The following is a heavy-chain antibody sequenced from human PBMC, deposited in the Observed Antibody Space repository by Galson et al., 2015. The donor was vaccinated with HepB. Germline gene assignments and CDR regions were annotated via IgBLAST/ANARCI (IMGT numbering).Heavy chain of an antibody. V-gene: IGHV3-23*01. CDR2: ISGSGGST. J-gene: IGHJ5*02. CDR3: AKDGTGTIFGVVIIRPNWFDP. D-gene: IGHD3-3*01. Sequence: SLRLSCAASGFTFSSYAMSWVRQAPGKGLEWVSAISGSGGSTYYADSVKGRFTISSDNSKNTLYLQMNSQSAEDTALYYCAKDGTGTIFGVVIIRPNWFDPWGQGTLVTVSS. CDR1: GFTFSSYA.